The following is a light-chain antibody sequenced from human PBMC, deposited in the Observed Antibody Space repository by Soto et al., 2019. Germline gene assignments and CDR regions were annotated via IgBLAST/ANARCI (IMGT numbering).Light chain of an antibody. CDR3: QQRSNWPPEVT. CDR1: QSVSSS. Sequence: EIVLTQSPDTLSLSPGERATLSCRASQSVSSSLAWYQQKPGQAPRLLIYDASNRATGSPARFSGGGSGTDFTLTISSLEPEDFAVYYCQQRSNWPPEVTFGPGTKVDIK. V-gene: IGKV3-11*01. J-gene: IGKJ3*01. CDR2: DAS.